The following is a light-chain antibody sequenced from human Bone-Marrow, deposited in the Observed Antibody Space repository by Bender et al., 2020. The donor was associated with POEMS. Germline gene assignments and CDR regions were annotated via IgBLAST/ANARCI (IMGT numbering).Light chain of an antibody. CDR3: SSYTSSSTLVV. CDR2: QDT. CDR1: RLGNKY. V-gene: IGLV3-1*01. Sequence: SYDLTQPPSVSVSPGQTATITCSGDRLGNKYACWYQQKPGQPPVLVIYQDTKRPSGIPERFSGSNSGNTASLTISGLQAEDEADYYCSSYTSSSTLVVFGGGTKLTVL. J-gene: IGLJ2*01.